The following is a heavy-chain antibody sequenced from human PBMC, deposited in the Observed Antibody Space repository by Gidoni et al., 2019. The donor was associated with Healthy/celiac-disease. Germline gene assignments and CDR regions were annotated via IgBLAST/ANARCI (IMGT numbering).Heavy chain of an antibody. J-gene: IGHJ6*03. CDR1: GGSFSGYY. CDR2: INHSGST. V-gene: IGHV4-34*01. D-gene: IGHD2-2*01. Sequence: QVQLQQWGAGLLKPSETLSLTCAVYGGSFSGYYWSWIRQPPGKGLEWIGEINHSGSTNYNPSLKSRVTISVDTSKNQCSLKLSSVTAADTAVYYCARGLIVVPAMREGWDYYYYMDVWGKGTTVTVSS. CDR3: ARGLIVVPAMREGWDYYYYMDV.